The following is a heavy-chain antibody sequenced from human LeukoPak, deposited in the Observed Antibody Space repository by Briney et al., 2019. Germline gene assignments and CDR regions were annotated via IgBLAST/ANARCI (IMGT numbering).Heavy chain of an antibody. CDR3: AKDVVGGSGWRSFDY. CDR1: GFTFDDYT. J-gene: IGHJ4*02. Sequence: PGGSLRLSCAASGFTFDDYTMHWVRQAPGKGLEWVSLITWDGSITYYADSVKGRVTISRDNSKNSLYLQMNSLRTEDTALYYCAKDVVGGSGWRSFDYWGQGTLVTVSS. D-gene: IGHD6-19*01. V-gene: IGHV3-43*01. CDR2: ITWDGSIT.